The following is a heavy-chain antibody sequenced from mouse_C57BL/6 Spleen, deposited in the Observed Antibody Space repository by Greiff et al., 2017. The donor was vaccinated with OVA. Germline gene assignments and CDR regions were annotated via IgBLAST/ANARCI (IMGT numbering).Heavy chain of an antibody. CDR2: IYPGSGST. CDR1: GYTFTSYW. D-gene: IGHD2-1*01. J-gene: IGHJ4*01. CDR3: ARKGIYYGNLYAMDY. Sequence: VQLQQPGAELVKPGASVKMSCKASGYTFTSYWITWVKQRPGQGLEWIGDIYPGSGSTNYNEKFKSKATLTVDTSSSTAYMQLSSLTSEDSAVYYCARKGIYYGNLYAMDYWGQGTSVTVSS. V-gene: IGHV1-55*01.